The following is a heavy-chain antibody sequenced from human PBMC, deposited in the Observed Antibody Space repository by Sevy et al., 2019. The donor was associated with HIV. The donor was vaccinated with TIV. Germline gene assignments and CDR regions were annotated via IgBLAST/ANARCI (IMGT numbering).Heavy chain of an antibody. Sequence: GGSLRLSCVGSGFSFSDHRMHWVRQAPGKGLEWMAVISYDGRNTKYKADSVKGRFTISRDNSKNTLYLQMNSLRAEDTAIYYCARDRGEILSSAFDYWCQGTLVTVSS. V-gene: IGHV3-30*03. D-gene: IGHD3-16*01. CDR3: ARDRGEILSSAFDY. CDR2: ISYDGRNTK. CDR1: GFSFSDHR. J-gene: IGHJ4*02.